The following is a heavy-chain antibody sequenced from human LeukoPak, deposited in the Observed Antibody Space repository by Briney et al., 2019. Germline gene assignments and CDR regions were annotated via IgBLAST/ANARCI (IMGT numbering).Heavy chain of an antibody. CDR1: GGSISSGDYY. J-gene: IGHJ5*02. D-gene: IGHD3-10*01. CDR3: ARRGWFGLNWFDP. CDR2: IYYSGST. V-gene: IGHV4-61*08. Sequence: SQTLSLTCTVSGGSISSGDYYWSWIRQPPGKGLEWIGYIYYSGSTNYNPSLKSRVTISVDTSKNQFSLKLSSVTAADTAVYYCARRGWFGLNWFDPWGQGTLVTVSS.